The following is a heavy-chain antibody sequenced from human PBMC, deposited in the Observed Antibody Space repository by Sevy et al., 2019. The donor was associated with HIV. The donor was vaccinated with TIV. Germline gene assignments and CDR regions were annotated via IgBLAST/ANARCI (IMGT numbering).Heavy chain of an antibody. Sequence: SETLSLTCSVSAGSISAYYWSWIRQPPGKGLEWIAYIHEIGNGNYNPALKSRVPISMETSKNQFSLKVTSVTEADTALYYCARAPPVRSGDDSLNWFDPWGQGILVTVSS. D-gene: IGHD5-12*01. J-gene: IGHJ5*02. CDR3: ARAPPVRSGDDSLNWFDP. CDR2: IHEIGNG. V-gene: IGHV4-59*01. CDR1: AGSISAYY.